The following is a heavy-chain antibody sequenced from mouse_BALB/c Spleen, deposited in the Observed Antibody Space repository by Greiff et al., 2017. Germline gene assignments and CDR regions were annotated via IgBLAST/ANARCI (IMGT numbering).Heavy chain of an antibody. Sequence: QVQLQQSAAELARPGASVKMSCKASGYTFTSYTMHWVKQRPGQGLEWIGYINPSSGYTEYNQKFKDKTTLTADKSSSTAYMQLSSLTSEDSAVYYCALKDRYDDGAWFAYWGQGTLVTVSA. D-gene: IGHD2-14*01. V-gene: IGHV1-4*02. CDR1: GYTFTSYT. CDR2: INPSSGYT. J-gene: IGHJ3*01. CDR3: ALKDRYDDGAWFAY.